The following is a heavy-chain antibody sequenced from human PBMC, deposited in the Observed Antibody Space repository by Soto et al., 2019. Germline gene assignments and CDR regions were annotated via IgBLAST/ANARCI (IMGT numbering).Heavy chain of an antibody. CDR1: GFTVSSKY. Sequence: EVQLVESGGGLVQPGGSLRLSCAVSGFTVSSKYMSWVRQAPGQGLEWVSAIYSGGSTYYADSVKGRFTISRHNSMNALYLQMNSLRADDTAVYYCTRGPYGTGGDYYYGMDVWGQGTTVTVSS. CDR3: TRGPYGTGGDYYYGMDV. CDR2: IYSGGST. J-gene: IGHJ6*02. V-gene: IGHV3-53*04. D-gene: IGHD3-10*01.